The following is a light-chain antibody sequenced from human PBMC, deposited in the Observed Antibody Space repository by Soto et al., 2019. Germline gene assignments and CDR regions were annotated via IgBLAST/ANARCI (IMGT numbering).Light chain of an antibody. CDR3: SSYTSSSTYV. J-gene: IGLJ1*01. CDR2: EVS. Sequence: SVLTQPASVSGSPGQSITISCTGTIRDVGGYNFVSWYQQHPGKAPKLMIFEVSNRPSGVSIRFSGSKSDNTASLTISGLQAEDEADYYCSSYTSSSTYVFETGTKVTV. CDR1: IRDVGGYNF. V-gene: IGLV2-14*01.